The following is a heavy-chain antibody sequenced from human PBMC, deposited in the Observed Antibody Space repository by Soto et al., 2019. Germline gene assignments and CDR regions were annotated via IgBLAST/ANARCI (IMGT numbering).Heavy chain of an antibody. D-gene: IGHD3-22*01. CDR3: ARELQYYYDSSGYFP. CDR1: GFTFSSYS. Sequence: GGSLRLSCAASGFTFSSYSMNWVRQAPGKGLEWVSSISSSSYIYYADSVKGRFTISRDNAKNSLYLQMNSLRAEDTAVYYCARELQYYYDSSGYFPWGQGTLVTVSS. V-gene: IGHV3-21*01. CDR2: ISSSSYI. J-gene: IGHJ5*02.